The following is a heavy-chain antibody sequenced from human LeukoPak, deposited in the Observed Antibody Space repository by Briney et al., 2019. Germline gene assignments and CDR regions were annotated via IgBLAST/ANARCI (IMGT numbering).Heavy chain of an antibody. V-gene: IGHV4-59*01. Sequence: SETLSLTCTVSGGAISSYYWSWIRQPPGKGLEWIGYIYYSGSTNYNPSLKSRVTISVDTSKNQFSLKLSSVTAADTAVYYCARDYYGSGSTQDYYGMDVWGQGTTVTVSS. CDR2: IYYSGST. CDR3: ARDYYGSGSTQDYYGMDV. CDR1: GGAISSYY. D-gene: IGHD3-10*01. J-gene: IGHJ6*02.